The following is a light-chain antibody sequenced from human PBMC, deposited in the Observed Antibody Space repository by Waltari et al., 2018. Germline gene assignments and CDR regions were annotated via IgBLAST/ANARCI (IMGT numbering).Light chain of an antibody. CDR3: AAWDDSLGGPV. J-gene: IGLJ2*01. V-gene: IGLV1-44*01. Sequence: QSLLTQPPSASGPPGQRVTISCSGGISNIGSNTINWYRQFPGPAPKVLIYSNDQRTSGVPERFSGSKSGTSASLAISGLQSEDEADYYCAAWDDSLGGPVFGGGTKLTVL. CDR1: ISNIGSNT. CDR2: SND.